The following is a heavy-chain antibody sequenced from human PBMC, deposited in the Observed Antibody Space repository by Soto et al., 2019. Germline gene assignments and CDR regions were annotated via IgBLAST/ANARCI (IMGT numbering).Heavy chain of an antibody. CDR3: ARSGSYDSSGYYYDY. CDR1: GGSISSGGCY. J-gene: IGHJ4*02. V-gene: IGHV4-31*03. CDR2: IYYSGST. Sequence: SETLSLTCTVSGGSISSGGCYWNWIRQHPGKGLEWIGYIYYSGSTYYNPSLKSRVTISVDTSKNQFSLKLSSVTAADTAVYYCARSGSYDSSGYYYDYWGQGTLVTVSS. D-gene: IGHD3-22*01.